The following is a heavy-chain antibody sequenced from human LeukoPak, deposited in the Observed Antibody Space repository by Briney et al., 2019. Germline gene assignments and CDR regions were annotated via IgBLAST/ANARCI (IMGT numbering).Heavy chain of an antibody. CDR3: ARDRSSSWYVGVYYYYGMDV. D-gene: IGHD6-13*01. Sequence: KPGGSLRLSCAASGFTFSSYSMNWVRQAPGKGLEWVSSINSSSSYIYYADSVKGRFTISRDNAKNSLYLQMNSLRAEDTAVYYCARDRSSSWYVGVYYYYGMDVWGKGTTVTVSS. CDR1: GFTFSSYS. J-gene: IGHJ6*04. CDR2: INSSSSYI. V-gene: IGHV3-21*01.